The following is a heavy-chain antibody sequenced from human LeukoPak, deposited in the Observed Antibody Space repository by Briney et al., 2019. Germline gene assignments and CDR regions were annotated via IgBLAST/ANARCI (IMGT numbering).Heavy chain of an antibody. V-gene: IGHV4-39*01. CDR2: HYYSGNS. Sequence: PSATLSLTCTVSGGSINSGSFYWGWIRPPPGKGLMWLVIHYYSGNSYYNPSLRSRTTVWVDTSNNLFSLMLSFGSDAATADYCCVRLHDSPGYFSDSWGQGTLVTASS. CDR1: GGSINSGSFY. CDR3: VRLHDSPGYFSDS. D-gene: IGHD3-22*01. J-gene: IGHJ5*01.